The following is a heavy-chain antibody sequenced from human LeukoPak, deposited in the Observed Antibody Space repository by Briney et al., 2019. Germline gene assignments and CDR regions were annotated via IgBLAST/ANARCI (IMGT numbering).Heavy chain of an antibody. D-gene: IGHD6-13*01. CDR2: IYYSGST. J-gene: IGHJ5*02. CDR1: GGSISSSSYY. CDR3: ARLSGSSWYSNWFDP. V-gene: IGHV4-39*01. Sequence: SETLSLTCTVSGGSISSSSYYWGWIRQPPGKGLEWIGSIYYSGSTYYNPSLKSRVTISVDTSKNQFSLKLSSVTAADTAVYYCARLSGSSWYSNWFDPWGQGTLVTVSS.